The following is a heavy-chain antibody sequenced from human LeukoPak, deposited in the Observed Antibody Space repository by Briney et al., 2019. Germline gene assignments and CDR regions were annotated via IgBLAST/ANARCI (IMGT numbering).Heavy chain of an antibody. D-gene: IGHD3-10*01. V-gene: IGHV3-21*01. CDR2: ISSSSSYI. CDR3: ARSVYSGSGAFDI. CDR1: GFTFSSYS. J-gene: IGHJ3*02. Sequence: GGSLRLSCAASGFTFSSYSMNWVRQAPGKGLEWVSSISSSSSYIYYADSVKGRFTISRDNAKNSLYLQMNSLRAEDTAVYYCARSVYSGSGAFDIWGQGTMVTVSS.